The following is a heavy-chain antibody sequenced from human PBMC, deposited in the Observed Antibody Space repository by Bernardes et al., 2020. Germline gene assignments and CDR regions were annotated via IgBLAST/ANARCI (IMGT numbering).Heavy chain of an antibody. V-gene: IGHV3-23*01. D-gene: IGHD6-19*01. CDR2: VSGSGGST. CDR3: AKGKYSSGWHHQN. CDR1: GFTFSSDA. Sequence: GGSLRLSCAASGFTFSSDAMSWVGQAPGQGLEWVSAVSGSGGSTYYADSVKGRFTISRDNSKNTLYLQMNSLRAEDTAVYYCAKGKYSSGWHHQNWGQGTLVTVSS. J-gene: IGHJ1*01.